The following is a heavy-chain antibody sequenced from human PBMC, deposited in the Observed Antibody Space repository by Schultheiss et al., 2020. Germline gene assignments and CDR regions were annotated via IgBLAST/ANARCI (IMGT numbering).Heavy chain of an antibody. J-gene: IGHJ4*02. CDR2: LYTSGNT. CDR1: GGSISSYY. V-gene: IGHV4-4*07. CDR3: ARDGGTLTYSYGPIPDY. Sequence: SATLSLTCTVSGGSISSYYWSWIRQPAGKGLEWIGRLYTSGNTNYNPSLKSRVTVSVDTSKNQLSLKLTSVTAADTAVYFCARDGGTLTYSYGPIPDYWGQETLVTVSS. D-gene: IGHD5-18*01.